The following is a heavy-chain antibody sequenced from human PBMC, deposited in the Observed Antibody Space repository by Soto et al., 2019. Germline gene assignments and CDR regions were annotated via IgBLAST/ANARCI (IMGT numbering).Heavy chain of an antibody. Sequence: EVQLVESGGGLVKPGGSLRLSCAASGFTFSSYSMNWVRQAPGKGLEWVSSISSSSSYIYYADSVKGRFTISRDNAKNSLYLQMNSLRAEDTAVYYCARSLMVVAARPNTPCYYYYGMDVWGQGTTVTVSS. J-gene: IGHJ6*02. D-gene: IGHD2-15*01. CDR3: ARSLMVVAARPNTPCYYYYGMDV. V-gene: IGHV3-21*01. CDR1: GFTFSSYS. CDR2: ISSSSSYI.